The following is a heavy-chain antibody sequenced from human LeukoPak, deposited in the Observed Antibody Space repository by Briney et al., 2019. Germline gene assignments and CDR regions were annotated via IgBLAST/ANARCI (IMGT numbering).Heavy chain of an antibody. CDR2: INHSGST. J-gene: IGHJ4*02. V-gene: IGHV4-34*01. D-gene: IGHD3-10*01. CDR1: GGSFSGYY. Sequence: SETLSLTCAVYGGSFSGYYWSWIRQPPGKGLEWIREINHSGSTNYNPSLKSRVTISVDTSKNQFSLKLSSVTAADTAVYYCARGPMTYYYGSGSFHFDYWGQGTLVTVSS. CDR3: ARGPMTYYYGSGSFHFDY.